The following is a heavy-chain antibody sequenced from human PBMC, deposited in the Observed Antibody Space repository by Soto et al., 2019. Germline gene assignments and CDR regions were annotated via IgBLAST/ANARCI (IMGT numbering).Heavy chain of an antibody. V-gene: IGHV3-33*01. CDR1: GFTFSSYG. Sequence: QVQLVESGGGVVQPGRSLRLSCAASGFTFSSYGIHWVRQAPGKGLEWVAVIWYDGSNKYYADSVKGRFTISRDNSKNTLYLQMNSLRAEDTAVYYCARGSMVGYAVIRAEYFQHWGQGTLVTVSS. J-gene: IGHJ1*01. CDR3: ARGSMVGYAVIRAEYFQH. CDR2: IWYDGSNK. D-gene: IGHD2-8*02.